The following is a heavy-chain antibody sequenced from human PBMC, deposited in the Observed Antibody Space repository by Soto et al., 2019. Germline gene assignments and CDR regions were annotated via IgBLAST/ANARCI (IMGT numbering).Heavy chain of an antibody. D-gene: IGHD5-18*01. CDR2: MYLSGSN. V-gene: IGHV4-30-4*01. J-gene: IGHJ4*02. CDR1: GASFRSTDYY. Sequence: QVQLQESGPGLVKPSQTLSLTCNVSGASFRSTDYYWSWNRQPPGKGLEWIGYMYLSGSNYYNPSLKRRVSISEGTSENPFSLKLSSLSAADTAVYYCARGLYGYYAFDHWGQGALVTVSS. CDR3: ARGLYGYYAFDH.